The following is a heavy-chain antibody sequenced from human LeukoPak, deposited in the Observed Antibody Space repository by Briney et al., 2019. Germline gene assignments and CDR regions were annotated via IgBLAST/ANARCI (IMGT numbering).Heavy chain of an antibody. CDR2: IRYDGSNK. J-gene: IGHJ4*02. V-gene: IGHV3-30*02. D-gene: IGHD3-3*01. CDR3: AKDQERITIFGVVPPSGGY. CDR1: GFTFSSYG. Sequence: GGSLRLSCAASGFTFSSYGMHWVRQAPGKGLEWVAFIRYDGSNKYYADSVKGRFTISRDNSKNTLYLQMNSLRAEDTAVYYCAKDQERITIFGVVPPSGGYWGQGTLVTVSS.